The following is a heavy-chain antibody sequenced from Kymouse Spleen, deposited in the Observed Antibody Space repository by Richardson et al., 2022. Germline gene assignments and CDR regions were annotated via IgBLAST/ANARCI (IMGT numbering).Heavy chain of an antibody. Sequence: QVQLQQWGAGLLKPSETLSLTCAVYGGSFSGYYWSWIRQPPGKGLEWIGEINHSGSTNYNPSLKSRVTISVDTSKNQFSLKLSSVTAADTAVYYCARNSFFDYWGQGTLVTVSS. J-gene: IGHJ4*02. CDR2: INHSGST. D-gene: IGHD4-11,IGHD4-11*01. CDR1: GGSFSGYY. CDR3: ARNSFFDY. V-gene: IGHV4-34*01.